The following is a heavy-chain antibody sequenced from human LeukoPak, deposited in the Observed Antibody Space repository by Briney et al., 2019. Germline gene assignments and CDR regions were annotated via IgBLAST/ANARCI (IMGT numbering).Heavy chain of an antibody. CDR3: AKGGGLGDGHYDPL. J-gene: IGHJ4*02. CDR1: GFTFSSYA. CDR2: ISYDGSNK. V-gene: IGHV3-30-3*01. D-gene: IGHD4-17*01. Sequence: GSLRLSCAASGFTFSSYAMHWVRQAPGEGVEWVAVISYDGSNKYYADSVKGRFTISRDNSKNTLYLKMNSLRAEDTAVYYCAKGGGLGDGHYDPLWGQGTLVTVSS.